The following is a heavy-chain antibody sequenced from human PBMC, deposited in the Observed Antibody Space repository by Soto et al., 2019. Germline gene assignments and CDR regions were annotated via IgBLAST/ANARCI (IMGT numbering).Heavy chain of an antibody. D-gene: IGHD1-1*01. V-gene: IGHV1-2*02. CDR1: GYTFSDYY. Sequence: ASVKVSCKASGYTFSDYYIHWVRQAPGQGLEWMGWINPNSGGTKYAPKFHGGVTMTRDTSITTAYMELSRLRSGDTAVYYCAREPATAKPEGVDFWGQGTLVTVSS. CDR2: INPNSGGT. J-gene: IGHJ4*02. CDR3: AREPATAKPEGVDF.